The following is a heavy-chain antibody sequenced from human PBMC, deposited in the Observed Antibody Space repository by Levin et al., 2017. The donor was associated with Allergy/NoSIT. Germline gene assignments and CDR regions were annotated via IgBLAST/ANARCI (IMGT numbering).Heavy chain of an antibody. J-gene: IGHJ4*02. Sequence: SLKISCAASGFTFGDYAMHWVRQAPGKGLEWVSGINWNRDKIGYADSVRARFTISRGNAKNSLYLQMNSLGPEDTALYYCAKGLNWGSPNTFDYWGQGTLVTVSS. V-gene: IGHV3-9*01. CDR1: GFTFGDYA. CDR3: AKGLNWGSPNTFDY. CDR2: INWNRDKI. D-gene: IGHD7-27*01.